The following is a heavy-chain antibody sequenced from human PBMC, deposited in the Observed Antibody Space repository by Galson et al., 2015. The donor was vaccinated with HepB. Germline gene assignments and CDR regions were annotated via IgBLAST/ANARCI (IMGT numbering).Heavy chain of an antibody. V-gene: IGHV3-7*03. CDR1: GFTFTRHW. CDR3: AREPTADSS. J-gene: IGHJ4*02. D-gene: IGHD6-13*01. CDR2: INEDGGEE. Sequence: SLRLSCAASGFTFTRHWMSWVRQAPGKGVEWVAKINEDGGEENYIDSVKGRFTISRDNAKNSLYLQMNSLRAEDTAVYYCAREPTADSSWGQGTLVTVSS.